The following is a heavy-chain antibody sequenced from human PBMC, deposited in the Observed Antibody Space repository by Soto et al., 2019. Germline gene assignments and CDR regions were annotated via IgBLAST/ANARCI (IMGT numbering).Heavy chain of an antibody. CDR3: AKMRLTTVNYFDY. CDR2: IKHSGSS. Sequence: SETLSLTCAVYAGSFSHYYWNWIRQSPGKGLEWIGKIKHSGSSNYNPSLRSRVSISVDMSKNQFSLRLTSVTAADTAVYYCAKMRLTTVNYFDYWGQGTLVTVSS. J-gene: IGHJ4*02. D-gene: IGHD4-17*01. V-gene: IGHV4-34*01. CDR1: AGSFSHYY.